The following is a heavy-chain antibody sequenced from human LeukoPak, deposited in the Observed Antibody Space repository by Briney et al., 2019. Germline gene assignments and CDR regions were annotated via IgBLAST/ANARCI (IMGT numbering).Heavy chain of an antibody. D-gene: IGHD3-16*01. CDR2: ISTSRSYI. Sequence: GGSLRLSCAASGFTFSSYSMNWDSQAQGKGMEWVSSISTSRSYIYYADSVKGRFPISRHNANNSLYLQMNILRPEDTAVYYCARSLDYSYLDYWGQGTLVTVSS. V-gene: IGHV3-21*01. CDR3: ARSLDYSYLDY. CDR1: GFTFSSYS. J-gene: IGHJ4*02.